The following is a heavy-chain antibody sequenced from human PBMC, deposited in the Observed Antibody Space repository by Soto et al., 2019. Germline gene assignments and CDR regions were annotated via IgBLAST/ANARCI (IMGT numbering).Heavy chain of an antibody. CDR3: ARDLRFRTSTIRALWSVAYYYQMDV. J-gene: IGHJ6*03. Sequence: QVQLVQSGAEVKKPGASVKVSCKASGYTFISYDINWVRQATGQGLEWMGSLNPNSGNTGYAQKFQGRVTVTRYTSTATAYMELSSLKSDDTKVYYSARDLRFRTSTIRALWSVAYYYQMDVGGEGTTVTVSS. V-gene: IGHV1-8*01. CDR1: GYTFISYD. D-gene: IGHD2-2*01. CDR2: LNPNSGNT.